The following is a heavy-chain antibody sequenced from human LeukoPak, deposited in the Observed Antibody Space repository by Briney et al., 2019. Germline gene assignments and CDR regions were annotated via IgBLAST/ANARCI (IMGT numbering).Heavy chain of an antibody. D-gene: IGHD4-17*01. V-gene: IGHV3-23*01. CDR1: GFTFSSYA. CDR3: TTEPVSDYVNF. Sequence: GGSLRLSCAASGFTFSSYAMSWVRQAPGKGREWVSAISGSGGSTYYADSVKGRFTISRDNSKNTLYLQMNSLRAEDTAVYYCTTEPVSDYVNFWGQGTLVTVSS. J-gene: IGHJ4*02. CDR2: ISGSGGST.